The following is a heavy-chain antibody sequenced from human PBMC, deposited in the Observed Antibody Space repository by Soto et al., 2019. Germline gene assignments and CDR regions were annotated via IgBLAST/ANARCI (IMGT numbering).Heavy chain of an antibody. V-gene: IGHV1-69*04. Sequence: ASVKVSCKASGGTFSSYTISWVRQAPGQGLEWMGRIIPILGIANYAQKFQGRVTITADKSTSTAYMELSSLRSEDTAVYYCAREGLSVRAFDIWGQGTMVTVSS. D-gene: IGHD3-16*02. CDR2: IIPILGIA. CDR1: GGTFSSYT. J-gene: IGHJ3*02. CDR3: AREGLSVRAFDI.